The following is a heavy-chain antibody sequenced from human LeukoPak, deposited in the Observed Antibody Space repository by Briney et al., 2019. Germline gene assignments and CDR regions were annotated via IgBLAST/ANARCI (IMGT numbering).Heavy chain of an antibody. Sequence: GGSLRLSCAASGFTFSSYWMHWVRQAPGKGLVWVSRIKSDGSTRYADSVKGRFTISRDNAKNTVSLQMNSLRTEDTGVYYCARAPSEIGGYYPEYFRHWGQGTLVTVSP. CDR3: ARAPSEIGGYYPEYFRH. J-gene: IGHJ1*01. CDR1: GFTFSSYW. V-gene: IGHV3-74*01. D-gene: IGHD3-22*01. CDR2: IKSDGST.